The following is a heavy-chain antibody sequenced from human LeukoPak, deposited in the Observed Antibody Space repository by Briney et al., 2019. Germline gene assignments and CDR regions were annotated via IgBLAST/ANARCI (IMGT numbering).Heavy chain of an antibody. J-gene: IGHJ6*03. Sequence: GGSLRLSCAASGFTFSSYWMHWVRQAPGKGLVWVSRINTDGSSTSYADSVKGRFTISRDNAKNTLYLQMNSLRAEDTAVYYCARKSGIAVAGTYYYYMDVWGKGTTVTVSS. CDR3: ARKSGIAVAGTYYYYMDV. V-gene: IGHV3-74*01. CDR2: INTDGSST. CDR1: GFTFSSYW. D-gene: IGHD6-19*01.